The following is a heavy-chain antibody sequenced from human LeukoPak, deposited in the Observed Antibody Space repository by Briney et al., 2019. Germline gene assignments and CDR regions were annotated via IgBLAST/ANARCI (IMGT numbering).Heavy chain of an antibody. CDR1: GGTFNNSA. J-gene: IGHJ5*02. CDR3: ARDYCSTTSCYSP. Sequence: ASVKVSCKTSGGTFNNSAISWVRQAPGQGLEWMGWINPNSGGTNYAQKFQGRVTMTRDTSISTAYMELSRLRSDDTAVYYCARDYCSTTSCYSPWGQGTLVTVSS. D-gene: IGHD2-2*01. CDR2: INPNSGGT. V-gene: IGHV1-2*02.